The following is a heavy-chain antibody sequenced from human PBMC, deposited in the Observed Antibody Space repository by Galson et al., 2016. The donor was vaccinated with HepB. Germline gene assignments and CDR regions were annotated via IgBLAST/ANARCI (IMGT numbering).Heavy chain of an antibody. CDR3: ARHRQWLVQGWFDP. V-gene: IGHV7-4-1*02. CDR2: INTNTGDP. CDR1: GYRLSNSA. D-gene: IGHD6-19*01. J-gene: IGHJ5*02. Sequence: SVKVSCKAFGYRLSNSAINWVRQAPGQGLEWMGWINTNTGDPTYAQGFTGRFVFTLDTSDSTANLQISGLKTEDTAIYYCARHRQWLVQGWFDPWGQGTLVTVSS.